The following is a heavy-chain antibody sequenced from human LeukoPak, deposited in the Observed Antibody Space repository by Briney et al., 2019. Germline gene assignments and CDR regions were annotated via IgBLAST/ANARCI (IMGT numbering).Heavy chain of an antibody. V-gene: IGHV5-51*01. Sequence: GESLKISCKGSGYSFTNYWIGWVRQMPGEGLEWMGIIYPGDSDTRDSPSFQGQVTISAAKSISPPSLQWRRLKAPDPATYYCARRGDYTDYSTWFDPWGQGTLVTVSS. J-gene: IGHJ5*02. CDR1: GYSFTNYW. CDR2: IYPGDSDT. CDR3: ARRGDYTDYSTWFDP. D-gene: IGHD4-11*01.